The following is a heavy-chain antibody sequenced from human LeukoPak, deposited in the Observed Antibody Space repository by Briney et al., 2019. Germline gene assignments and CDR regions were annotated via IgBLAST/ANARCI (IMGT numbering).Heavy chain of an antibody. CDR2: ISAYNGNT. Sequence: ASVKVSCKASGYTFTRYDITWVQQAPGQGPEWMGWISAYNGNTNYAQKLQGRVTMTTDTSTSTAYMELRSLRSEDTAVYYCARGGSGSYTRWGQGTLVTVSS. V-gene: IGHV1-18*01. CDR1: GYTFTRYD. J-gene: IGHJ4*02. CDR3: ARGGSGSYTR. D-gene: IGHD1-26*01.